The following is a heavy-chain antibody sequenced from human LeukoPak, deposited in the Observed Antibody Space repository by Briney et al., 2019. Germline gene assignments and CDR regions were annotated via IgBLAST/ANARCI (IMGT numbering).Heavy chain of an antibody. J-gene: IGHJ4*02. V-gene: IGHV3-30*02. CDR3: AKEKGSTWYDYFDY. Sequence: GGSLRVSCATSGCTFSTFGMHWVRQVPGKGLQWVAFIRSDGDDKYYADSVKGRFTISRDNSKNTLYLQMNSLRAEDTALYYCAKEKGSTWYDYFDYWGQGTLVTVSS. D-gene: IGHD6-13*01. CDR2: IRSDGDDK. CDR1: GCTFSTFG.